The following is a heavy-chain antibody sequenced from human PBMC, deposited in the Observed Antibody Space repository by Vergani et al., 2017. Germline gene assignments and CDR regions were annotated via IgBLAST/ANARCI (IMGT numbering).Heavy chain of an antibody. V-gene: IGHV3-30*02. CDR3: ARWGNEKRLDS. CDR2: IRYDDSRNK. J-gene: IGHJ5*01. Sequence: QVQLVESGGGVVQPGESLRLSCAASTSGFTFNNSNMHWVRQAPGKGLEWVAFIRYDDSRNKYYGDSVKGRFTISRDNSKNTLYLQMNSLRVEDTAVYYCARWGNEKRLDSWGQGTLVTVSS. CDR1: GFTFNNSN. D-gene: IGHD1-1*01.